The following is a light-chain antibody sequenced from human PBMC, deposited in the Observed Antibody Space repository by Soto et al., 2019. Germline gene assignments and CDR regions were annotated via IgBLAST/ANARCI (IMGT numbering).Light chain of an antibody. CDR1: SSNVGTYNL. CDR3: CSYAGNSPFV. CDR2: EGI. J-gene: IGLJ1*01. V-gene: IGLV2-23*01. Sequence: QSALTQPASVSGSPGQSITISCTGTSSNVGTYNLVSWYQQHPGKAPKLIIYEGIKRPSGISNRFSGSKSGNTASLTISGLQAEDESDYYCCSYAGNSPFVFGPGTKVTVL.